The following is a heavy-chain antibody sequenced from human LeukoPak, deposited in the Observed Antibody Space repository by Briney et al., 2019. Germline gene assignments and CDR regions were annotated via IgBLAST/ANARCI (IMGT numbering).Heavy chain of an antibody. V-gene: IGHV4-4*07. D-gene: IGHD6-13*01. CDR1: GGSISSYY. J-gene: IGHJ6*02. Sequence: SETLSLTCTVSGGSISSYYWSWIRQPAGKGLEWIGRIYTSGSTNYNPSLKSRVTISVDTSKNQFSLKLSSVTAADTAVYYCARDPLGAAAGYYYYGMDVWGQGTTVTVSS. CDR3: ARDPLGAAAGYYYYGMDV. CDR2: IYTSGST.